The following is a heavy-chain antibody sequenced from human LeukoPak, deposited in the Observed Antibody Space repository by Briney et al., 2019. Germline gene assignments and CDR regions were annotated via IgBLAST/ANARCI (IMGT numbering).Heavy chain of an antibody. CDR3: AKGYCSGGSCRLHNAFDI. CDR1: GFTFSSYA. D-gene: IGHD2-15*01. V-gene: IGHV3-23*01. J-gene: IGHJ3*02. CDR2: ISGSGGST. Sequence: GGSLRLSCAASGFTFSSYAMSWVRQAPGKGLEWVSAISGSGGSTYYADSVKGRFTISRDNSKNTLYLQMNSLRAEDTAVYYCAKGYCSGGSCRLHNAFDIWGQGTMVTVSS.